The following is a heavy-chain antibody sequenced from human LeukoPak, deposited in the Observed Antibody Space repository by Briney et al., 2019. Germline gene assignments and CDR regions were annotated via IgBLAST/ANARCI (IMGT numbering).Heavy chain of an antibody. Sequence: GRSLRPSCAASGFTFSSYAMHWVRQAPGKGLEWVAVISYDGSNKYYADSVKGRFTISRDSSKNTLYLQMNSLRAEDTAVYYCAREQVAVAGFYYGMDVWGQGTTVTVSS. D-gene: IGHD6-19*01. CDR1: GFTFSSYA. CDR2: ISYDGSNK. CDR3: AREQVAVAGFYYGMDV. J-gene: IGHJ6*02. V-gene: IGHV3-30-3*01.